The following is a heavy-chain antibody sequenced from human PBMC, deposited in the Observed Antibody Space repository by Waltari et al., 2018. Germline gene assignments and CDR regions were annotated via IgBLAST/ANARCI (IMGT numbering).Heavy chain of an antibody. J-gene: IGHJ3*02. CDR3: AKVEAYCGGDCYSPGAFDI. CDR1: GFTFSSYA. D-gene: IGHD2-21*01. CDR2: ISGSGGST. Sequence: EVQLVESGGGLVQPGGSLRLSCAASGFTFSSYAMSWVRPAPGKGLEWVSAISGSGGSTYYADSVKGRFTISRDNSKNTLYLQMNSLRAEDTAVYYCAKVEAYCGGDCYSPGAFDIWGQGTMVTVSS. V-gene: IGHV3-23*04.